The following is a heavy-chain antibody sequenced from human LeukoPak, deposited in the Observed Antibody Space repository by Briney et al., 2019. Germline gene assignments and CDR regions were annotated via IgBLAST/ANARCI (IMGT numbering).Heavy chain of an antibody. Sequence: PGGSLRLSCAASGFTFSSYGMHWVRQAPGKGLEWVAVISYDGSNKYYADSVKGRFTISRDNSKNTLYLQMNSLRAEDTAVYYCAKLGPLDDADPIDYWGQGTLVTVSS. J-gene: IGHJ4*02. CDR2: ISYDGSNK. CDR3: AKLGPLDDADPIDY. CDR1: GFTFSSYG. V-gene: IGHV3-30*18. D-gene: IGHD2-2*01.